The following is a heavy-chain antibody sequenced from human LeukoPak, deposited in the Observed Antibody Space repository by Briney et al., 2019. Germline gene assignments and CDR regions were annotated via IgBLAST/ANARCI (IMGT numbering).Heavy chain of an antibody. CDR3: AREPYGDYSDY. J-gene: IGHJ4*02. CDR1: GGSISSGSYY. V-gene: IGHV4-61*02. D-gene: IGHD4-17*01. CDR2: IYTSGST. Sequence: SETLSLTCTVSGGSISSGSYYWSWIRQPAGKGLEWIGRIYTSGSTNYNPSLKSRVTISVDTSKNQFSLKLSSVIAADTAVYYCAREPYGDYSDYWGQGTLVTVSS.